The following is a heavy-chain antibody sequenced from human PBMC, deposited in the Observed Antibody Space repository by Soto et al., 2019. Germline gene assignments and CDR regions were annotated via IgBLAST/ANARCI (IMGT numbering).Heavy chain of an antibody. Sequence: EVHLVESGGGLVKPGGSLRLSCAVSGFTFSSCTMNWVRQAPGKGLEWVSSISPSSGHIYYADSVKGRFTISRDNAKNSLFLQMTSLSGEDTGVYYCSGCSGGACHKNYGMDVWGQGTTVTVSS. D-gene: IGHD2-15*01. J-gene: IGHJ6*02. V-gene: IGHV3-21*06. CDR2: ISPSSGHI. CDR3: SGCSGGACHKNYGMDV. CDR1: GFTFSSCT.